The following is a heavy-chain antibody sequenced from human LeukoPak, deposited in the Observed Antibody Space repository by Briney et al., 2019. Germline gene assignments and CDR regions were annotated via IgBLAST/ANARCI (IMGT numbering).Heavy chain of an antibody. CDR1: GGSISSTNYY. J-gene: IGHJ5*02. V-gene: IGHV4-39*01. CDR2: IYYSGST. Sequence: SETLSLTCTVSGGSISSTNYYWGWIRQPPGKGLEWIGSIYYSGSTYYNPPLKSRVTISVDTSKNQFSLKLSSVTAADTAVYYCARSLPKYSSGWYWFDPWGQGTLVTVSS. D-gene: IGHD6-19*01. CDR3: ARSLPKYSSGWYWFDP.